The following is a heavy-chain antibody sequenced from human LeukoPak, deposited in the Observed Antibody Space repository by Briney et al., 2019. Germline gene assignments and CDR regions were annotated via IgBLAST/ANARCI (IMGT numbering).Heavy chain of an antibody. CDR1: GGSISSYY. Sequence: SETLSLTCTVSGGSISSYYWSWIRQPPGKGLEWIGYIYYSGSTNCNPSLKSRVTISVDTSKNQFSLKLSSVTAADTAVYYCARARTGGVGAANWFDPWGQGTLVTVSS. CDR2: IYYSGST. CDR3: ARARTGGVGAANWFDP. D-gene: IGHD1-26*01. J-gene: IGHJ5*02. V-gene: IGHV4-59*01.